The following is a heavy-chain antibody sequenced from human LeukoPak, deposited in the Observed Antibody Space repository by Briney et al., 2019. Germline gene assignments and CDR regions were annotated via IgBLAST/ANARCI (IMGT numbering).Heavy chain of an antibody. D-gene: IGHD1-7*01. Sequence: PGGSLRLSCAASGFNFRTYSMKWIRQAPGKGLEWISYISGSSSTLYYADSVKGRFTISRDNANNSLFLHMNGQRAEDSAVYYCARGELIGTVFDYWGQGALVTVSS. CDR2: ISGSSSTL. CDR3: ARGELIGTVFDY. J-gene: IGHJ4*02. CDR1: GFNFRTYS. V-gene: IGHV3-48*04.